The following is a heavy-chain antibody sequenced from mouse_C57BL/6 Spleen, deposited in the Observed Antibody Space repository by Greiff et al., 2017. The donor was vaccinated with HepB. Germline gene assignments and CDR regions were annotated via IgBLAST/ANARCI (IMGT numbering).Heavy chain of an antibody. Sequence: EVKLEESGGGLVKPGGSLKLSCAASGFTFSDYGMHWVRQAPEKGLEWVAYISSGSSTIYYADTVKGRFTISRDNAKNTLFLQMTSLRSEDTAMYYCARFDYYGSSYAMDYWGQGTSVTVSS. CDR3: ARFDYYGSSYAMDY. J-gene: IGHJ4*01. CDR1: GFTFSDYG. CDR2: ISSGSSTI. V-gene: IGHV5-17*01. D-gene: IGHD1-1*01.